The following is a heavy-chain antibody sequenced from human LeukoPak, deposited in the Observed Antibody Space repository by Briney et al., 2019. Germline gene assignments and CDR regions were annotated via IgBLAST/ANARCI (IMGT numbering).Heavy chain of an antibody. J-gene: IGHJ5*02. CDR1: GYTFTSYD. CDR3: ARRRINRPGALNWCDP. CDR2: MNPNSGNT. V-gene: IGHV1-8*01. Sequence: ASVKVSCKASGYTFTSYDINWVRQATGQGLEWMGWMNPNSGNTGYAQKFQGRVTMTRNTYISTAYMELSSMRCEDTAVYCCARRRINRPGALNWCDPWGQGTLVSVSS. D-gene: IGHD2/OR15-2a*01.